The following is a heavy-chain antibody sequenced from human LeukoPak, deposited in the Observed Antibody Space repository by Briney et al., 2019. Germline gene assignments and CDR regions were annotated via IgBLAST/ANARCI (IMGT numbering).Heavy chain of an antibody. Sequence: GGSLRLSCAASGFIFDDYGMSWVRQAPGKGLEWVSLISGDGGTTYYADSVKGRFTISRDNRKKSLYLQMNSLRTEDTALYYCAKDIGGLNYCGQGTLVTVSS. D-gene: IGHD6-25*01. CDR2: ISGDGGTT. V-gene: IGHV3-43*02. CDR1: GFIFDDYG. CDR3: AKDIGGLNY. J-gene: IGHJ4*02.